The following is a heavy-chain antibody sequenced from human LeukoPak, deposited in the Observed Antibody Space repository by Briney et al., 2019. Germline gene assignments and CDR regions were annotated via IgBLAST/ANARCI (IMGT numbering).Heavy chain of an antibody. CDR2: IYHRGST. V-gene: IGHV4-38-2*01. Sequence: SETLSLTCAVSGYSISSGYYWGWIRQPPGKGLEWIGSIYHRGSTYYNPSLKSRVTISVDTSKNQFSLKLSSVTAADTAVYYCARGSILAGFDYWGQGTLVTVSS. CDR3: ARGSILAGFDY. J-gene: IGHJ4*02. CDR1: GYSISSGYY. D-gene: IGHD5-24*01.